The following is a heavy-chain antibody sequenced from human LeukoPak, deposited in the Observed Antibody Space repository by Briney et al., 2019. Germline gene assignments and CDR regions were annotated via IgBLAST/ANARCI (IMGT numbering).Heavy chain of an antibody. Sequence: GGSLTLSCAASGFTFSSYWMHWDRQAAGKGLVWVSRINGDGSSTSYADSVKGRFTISRDNAKNMLYLQMNRLRAEDTAVYYCARPKFDSSGYYGYWGQGTLVTVSS. D-gene: IGHD3-22*01. CDR1: GFTFSSYW. CDR2: INGDGSST. J-gene: IGHJ4*02. V-gene: IGHV3-74*01. CDR3: ARPKFDSSGYYGY.